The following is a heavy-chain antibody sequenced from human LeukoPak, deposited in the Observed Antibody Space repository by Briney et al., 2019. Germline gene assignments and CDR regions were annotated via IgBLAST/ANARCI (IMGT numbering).Heavy chain of an antibody. D-gene: IGHD1-7*01. CDR2: ISGYNDNT. CDR1: GYTFTGFG. J-gene: IGHJ4*02. Sequence: ASVKVSCKASGYTFTGFGINWVRQAPGQGLEWMGWISGYNDNTHYAKKFQGRVTLTTDTPTSTAYMELRSLRSDDTVVYYCARDGTSTDDYWGQGTLVTVSS. V-gene: IGHV1-18*01. CDR3: ARDGTSTDDY.